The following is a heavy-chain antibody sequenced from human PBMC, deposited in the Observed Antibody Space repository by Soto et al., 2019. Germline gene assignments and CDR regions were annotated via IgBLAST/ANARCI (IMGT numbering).Heavy chain of an antibody. J-gene: IGHJ2*01. CDR1: GFSFNNFA. V-gene: IGHV3-30*04. CDR2: ILHDGTKE. D-gene: IGHD1-26*01. Sequence: QVQLVESGGRVVEPGRSLRLSCVVSGFSFNNFAMHWVRQAPGKGLEWVAHILHDGTKEDYLESVKGRFSISRDNSKNTLYLQMNGLTTDDTSLYYCVRDRGSTYRTFWNFDLWGRGTLVTVSS. CDR3: VRDRGSTYRTFWNFDL.